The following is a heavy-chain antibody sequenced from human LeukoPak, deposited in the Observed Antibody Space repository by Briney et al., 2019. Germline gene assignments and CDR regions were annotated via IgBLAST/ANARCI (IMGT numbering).Heavy chain of an antibody. D-gene: IGHD3-3*01. CDR1: GGSISNYY. CDR3: AREERADYDVWSGYADNWYFDF. J-gene: IGHJ2*01. V-gene: IGHV4-59*12. Sequence: PSETLSLTCSVSGGSISNYYWSWLRQPPGKGLEGIGHVYYTGTTNYNPSLQSRVTIAVDPSKNQISLKLTPVTAADTAVYYCAREERADYDVWSGYADNWYFDFWGRGTLVTVSS. CDR2: VYYTGTT.